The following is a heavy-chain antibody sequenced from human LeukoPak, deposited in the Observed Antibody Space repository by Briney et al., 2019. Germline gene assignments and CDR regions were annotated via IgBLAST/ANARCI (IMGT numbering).Heavy chain of an antibody. CDR3: AKAYSGWYRVLLDY. J-gene: IGHJ4*02. V-gene: IGHV3-23*01. CDR2: ISSSGTST. CDR1: GFTFSDFA. D-gene: IGHD6-19*01. Sequence: GGSLRLSCAASGFTFSDFAMNWVRQAPGKGLEWVSTISSSGTSTYYADSVKGRFTISRDKSKNTVYLQMNSLRAEDTAVYYCAKAYSGWYRVLLDYWGQGTLVTVSS.